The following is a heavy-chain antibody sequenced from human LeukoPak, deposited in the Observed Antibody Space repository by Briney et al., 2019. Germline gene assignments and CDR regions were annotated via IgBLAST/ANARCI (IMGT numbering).Heavy chain of an antibody. D-gene: IGHD5-18*01. CDR1: GFMFSSYW. CDR2: IKQGGSEI. Sequence: GSLRLSCAASGFMFSSYWMNWVRQAPGKGLEWVANIKQGGSEINYVDSVKGRFTISRDNAKNSLFLQMNSLRAEDTAVYYCAMAGYSDGPFDFDYWGQGTLVTVSS. CDR3: AMAGYSDGPFDFDY. J-gene: IGHJ4*02. V-gene: IGHV3-7*01.